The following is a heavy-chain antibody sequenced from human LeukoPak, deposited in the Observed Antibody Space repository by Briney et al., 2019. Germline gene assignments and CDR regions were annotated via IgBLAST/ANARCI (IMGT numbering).Heavy chain of an antibody. V-gene: IGHV4-38-2*02. CDR2: IYHSGST. D-gene: IGHD3-9*01. CDR3: ARESSGITIFFDY. Sequence: SETLSLTCAVSGYSISSGYYWGWIRQPPGKGLEWIGIIYHSGSTYYNPSLKSRVTISVDTSKNQFSLKLSSVTAADTAVYYCARESSGITIFFDYWGQGTLVTVSP. J-gene: IGHJ4*02. CDR1: GYSISSGYY.